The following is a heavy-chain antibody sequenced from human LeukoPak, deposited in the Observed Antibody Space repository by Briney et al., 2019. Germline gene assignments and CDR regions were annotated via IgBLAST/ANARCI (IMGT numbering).Heavy chain of an antibody. D-gene: IGHD2-15*01. J-gene: IGHJ3*02. CDR2: ISVYNGNT. V-gene: IGHV1-18*01. Sequence: ASVKVSCKASGYTFTNYDINWVRQAPGQGLEWMGWISVYNGNTNYAQKVQGRVTMTTDTSTNTAYMELRSLRSDDTAVYYCARGRGCRGGWSGGYDAFDIWGQGTIVTVSS. CDR3: ARGRGCRGGWSGGYDAFDI. CDR1: GYTFTNYD.